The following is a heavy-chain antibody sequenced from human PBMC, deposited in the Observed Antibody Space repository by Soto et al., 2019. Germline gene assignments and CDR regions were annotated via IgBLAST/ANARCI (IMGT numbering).Heavy chain of an antibody. CDR3: ASTTMIVVAPSY. V-gene: IGHV4-39*01. Sequence: QLQLQESGPGLVKPSETLSLTCTVSGGSISSSSYYWGWIRQPPGKGLEWIGSIYYSGSTYYNPSLKSRVTISVDTSKNQFSLKLSSVTAADTAVYYCASTTMIVVAPSYWGQGTLVTVSS. D-gene: IGHD3-22*01. CDR2: IYYSGST. J-gene: IGHJ4*02. CDR1: GGSISSSSYY.